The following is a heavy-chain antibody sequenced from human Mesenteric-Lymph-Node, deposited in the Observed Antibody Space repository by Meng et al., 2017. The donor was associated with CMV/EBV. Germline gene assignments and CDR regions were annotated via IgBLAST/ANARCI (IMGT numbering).Heavy chain of an antibody. V-gene: IGHV2-5*02. Sequence: TFSGFSLSTSGLGVGWLRQPPGKALEWLALIYWDDDKRYSPSLKSRLIITKDTSKNQVVLTMTNMDPVDTATHFCAHIMWQQLVFDYWGQGALVTVSS. J-gene: IGHJ4*02. CDR2: IYWDDDK. D-gene: IGHD6-13*01. CDR3: AHIMWQQLVFDY. CDR1: GFSLSTSGLG.